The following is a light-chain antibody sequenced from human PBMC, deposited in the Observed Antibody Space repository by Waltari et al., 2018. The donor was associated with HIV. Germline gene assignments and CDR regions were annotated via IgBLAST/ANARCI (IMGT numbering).Light chain of an antibody. CDR3: QQYNSYSQT. J-gene: IGKJ1*01. CDR1: QRISSW. V-gene: IGKV1-5*03. CDR2: KAS. Sequence: DIQITQSPSTLSASVGDRVTITCRASQRISSWLAWYQQKPGKAPKLLIYKASSLESGVPSRFSGSGSGTEFTLTISSLQPDDFATYYCQQYNSYSQTFGQGTKVEIK.